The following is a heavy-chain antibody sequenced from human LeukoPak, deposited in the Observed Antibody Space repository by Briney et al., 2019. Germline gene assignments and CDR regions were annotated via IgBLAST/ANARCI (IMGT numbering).Heavy chain of an antibody. J-gene: IGHJ5*02. CDR3: ARGRVPNWFDP. CDR2: ISSSSSYI. CDR1: GFTFSSYS. Sequence: GGSLRLSCAASGFTFSSYSMNWVRQAPGKGLEWVSSISSSSSYIYYADSVKGRFTISRDNAKNSLYLQMSSLRAEDTAVYYCARGRVPNWFDPWGQGTLVTVSS. V-gene: IGHV3-21*01.